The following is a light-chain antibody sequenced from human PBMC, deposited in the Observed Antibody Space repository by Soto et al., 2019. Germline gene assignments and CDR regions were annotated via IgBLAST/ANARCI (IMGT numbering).Light chain of an antibody. CDR3: QQYKNWPL. CDR1: HSVNSH. CDR2: GES. J-gene: IGKJ5*01. Sequence: MMMTQSPATLSVSPGERVTLSCRTSHSVNSHVAWYQQKPGQAPRLLLYGESTRATGIPVRFSGSGFGTEFPLTISSLPSEDFAVYYCQQYKNWPLFGQGTRLEIK. V-gene: IGKV3-15*01.